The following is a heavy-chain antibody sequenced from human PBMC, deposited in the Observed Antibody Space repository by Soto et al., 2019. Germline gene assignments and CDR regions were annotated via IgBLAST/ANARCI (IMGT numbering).Heavy chain of an antibody. D-gene: IGHD2-15*01. CDR3: ARVTLNCSGGSCYPFFIDY. Sequence: SETLSLTCAVSGGSISSGNWWSWVRQPPGKGLEWIGEIYHSGSTNYNPSLKSRVTISVDKSKNQFSLKLSSVTAADTAVYYCARVTLNCSGGSCYPFFIDYWGQGTLVTVS. V-gene: IGHV4-4*02. CDR1: GGSISSGNW. CDR2: IYHSGST. J-gene: IGHJ4*02.